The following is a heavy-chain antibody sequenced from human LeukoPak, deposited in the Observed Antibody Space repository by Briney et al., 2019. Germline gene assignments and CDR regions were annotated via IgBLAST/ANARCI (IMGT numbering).Heavy chain of an antibody. V-gene: IGHV3-23*01. D-gene: IGHD6-13*01. Sequence: GGSLRLSCAPSAFTFSSYAMSWVRQAPGKGLEWVSSIGGSGGSTYYADSVKGRFTISRDNSKNTLYLQMNSLRAEDTAVYYCAKVETAAAATLRGFDYWGQGTLVTVSS. CDR3: AKVETAAAATLRGFDY. J-gene: IGHJ4*02. CDR1: AFTFSSYA. CDR2: IGGSGGST.